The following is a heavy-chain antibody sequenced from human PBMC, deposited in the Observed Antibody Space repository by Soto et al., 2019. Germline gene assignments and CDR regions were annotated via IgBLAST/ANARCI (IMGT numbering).Heavy chain of an antibody. D-gene: IGHD3-16*01. J-gene: IGHJ6*02. Sequence: QVQLVESGGGVVQPGRSLRLSCAASGFTFSSYAMHWVRQAPGKGLEWVAVISYDGSNKYYADSVKGRFTISRDNSKNTLYLQMNGLRAEETAVYYCARPALGELQGYYYYYGMDVCGQGTTVTVSS. V-gene: IGHV3-30-3*01. CDR3: ARPALGELQGYYYYYGMDV. CDR2: ISYDGSNK. CDR1: GFTFSSYA.